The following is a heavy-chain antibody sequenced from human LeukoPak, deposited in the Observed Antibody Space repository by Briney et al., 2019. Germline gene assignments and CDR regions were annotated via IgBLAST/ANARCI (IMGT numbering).Heavy chain of an antibody. CDR2: FDPEDGET. D-gene: IGHD7-27*01. CDR3: TTDINWDRTRSFANDY. J-gene: IGHJ4*02. CDR1: GHTLAELS. Sequence: ASVKVSCKVSGHTLAELSMYWVRQAPEKRLEWMRGFDPEDGETIHAQRFQGRVTMTEDTSTDTAYMELSSLRSEDTAVYYCTTDINWDRTRSFANDYWGQGTLVTVSS. V-gene: IGHV1-24*01.